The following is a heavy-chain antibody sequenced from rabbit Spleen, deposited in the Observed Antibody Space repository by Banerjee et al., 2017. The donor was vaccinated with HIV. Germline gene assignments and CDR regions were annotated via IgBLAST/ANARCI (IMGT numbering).Heavy chain of an antibody. CDR1: GIDFSSSYY. CDR2: IYAASSGAT. CDR3: ARDTGSSFSSYGMDL. Sequence: QSLEESGGDLVKPGGTLTLTCKASGIDFSSSYYMCWVRQAPGKGLEWIACIYAASSGATYYASWAKGRFTCSKTSSTTVTLQMTSLTVADTATYFCARDTGSSFSSYGMDLWGPGTLVTVS. V-gene: IGHV1S40*01. J-gene: IGHJ6*01. D-gene: IGHD8-1*01.